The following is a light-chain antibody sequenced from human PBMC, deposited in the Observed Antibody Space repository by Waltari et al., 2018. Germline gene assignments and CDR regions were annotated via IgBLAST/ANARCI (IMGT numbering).Light chain of an antibody. V-gene: IGLV2-23*01. CDR3: CSYTGSSTLV. CDR2: EGS. CDR1: SSAVGSYNL. J-gene: IGLJ3*02. Sequence: QSALTQPASVSGSPGQSLTLPCTGTSSAVGSYNLVSWYQQHPGKAPKLMIYEGSKRPSGVSNRFSGSKSGNTASLTISGLQAEDEADYYCCSYTGSSTLVFGGGTKLTVL.